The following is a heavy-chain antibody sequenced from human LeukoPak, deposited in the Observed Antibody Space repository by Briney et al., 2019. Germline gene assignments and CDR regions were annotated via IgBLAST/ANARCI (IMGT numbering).Heavy chain of an antibody. V-gene: IGHV4-39*07. D-gene: IGHD6-13*01. Sequence: SETLSLTCTVSGGSISSSSYYWGWIRQPPGKGLEWIGQISPSGSTNYSPSLKSRVTISVDKSKNQFSLKLSSVTAADTAVYYCARGYSSSWYYYYMDVWGKGTTVTVSS. CDR1: GGSISSSSYY. J-gene: IGHJ6*03. CDR2: ISPSGST. CDR3: ARGYSSSWYYYYMDV.